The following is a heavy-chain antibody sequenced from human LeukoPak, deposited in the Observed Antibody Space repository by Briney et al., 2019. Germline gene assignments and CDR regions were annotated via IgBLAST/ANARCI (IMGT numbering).Heavy chain of an antibody. CDR1: GFTFSGSA. CDR3: RAAADLNDY. Sequence: GGSLRLSCAASGFTFSGSALHWVRQASGKGLEWLGRIRSKADSYTTAYAASVKGRFIVSRDDSRNTAYLQMNSLKTEDTAVYYCRAAADLNDYWGQGTLVTVSS. D-gene: IGHD6-13*01. V-gene: IGHV3-73*01. J-gene: IGHJ4*02. CDR2: IRSKADSYTT.